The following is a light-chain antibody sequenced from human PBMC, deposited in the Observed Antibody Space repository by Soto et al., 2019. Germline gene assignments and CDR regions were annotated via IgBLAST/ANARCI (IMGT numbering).Light chain of an antibody. V-gene: IGKV3-20*01. CDR1: QSVSSNY. CDR2: GAS. Sequence: IVLTQSPGTLSLSPGERATLSCRASQSVSSNYLSWFQQKPGQAPRLLIYGASSRATGIPDRFSGSGSGTDFTLTISRLESEDFAVYYCQQYGSSPLTFGPGTKVDTK. J-gene: IGKJ3*01. CDR3: QQYGSSPLT.